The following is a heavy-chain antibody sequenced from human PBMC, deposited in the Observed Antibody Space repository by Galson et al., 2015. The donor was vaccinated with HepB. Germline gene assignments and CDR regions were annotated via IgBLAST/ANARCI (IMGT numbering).Heavy chain of an antibody. V-gene: IGHV3-30-3*01. D-gene: IGHD2-15*01. CDR1: GFTFSRYS. CDR2: ISYDGSNK. CDR3: ARWGGSWSSNVY. Sequence: SLRLSCAASGFTFSRYSMHWVRQAPGKGLEWVAVISYDGSNKYYADSVKGRFTISRDNSKNTLYLQMNSLRAEDTAVYYCARWGGSWSSNVYWGQGTRVTVSS. J-gene: IGHJ4*02.